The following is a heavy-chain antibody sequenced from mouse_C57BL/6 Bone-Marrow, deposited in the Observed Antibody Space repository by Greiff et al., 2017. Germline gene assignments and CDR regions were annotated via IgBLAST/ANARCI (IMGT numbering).Heavy chain of an antibody. J-gene: IGHJ4*01. Sequence: EVKLMESGGGLVQPGGSLKLSCAASGFTFSDYYMYWVRQTPEKRLEWVAYISNGGGSTYYPDTVKGRFTISRDNAKNTLYLQMSRLKSEDTAMYYCASYYYGSSHYAMGYWGQGTSVTVSS. CDR3: ASYYYGSSHYAMGY. CDR2: ISNGGGST. D-gene: IGHD1-1*01. CDR1: GFTFSDYY. V-gene: IGHV5-12*01.